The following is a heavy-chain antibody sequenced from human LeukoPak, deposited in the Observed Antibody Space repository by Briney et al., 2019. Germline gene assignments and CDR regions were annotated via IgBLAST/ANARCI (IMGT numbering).Heavy chain of an antibody. D-gene: IGHD1-7*01. CDR1: GFTVSSSY. Sequence: GGSLRLSCAASGFTVSSSYMSWVRQAPGKGLEWVSVIYSGGSTYYADSVKGRFTISRENAKNVLYLQMSSLRVEDTAVYYCVREIRETVITRHYYYGIDVWGQGTTVTVSS. J-gene: IGHJ6*02. V-gene: IGHV3-53*01. CDR3: VREIRETVITRHYYYGIDV. CDR2: IYSGGST.